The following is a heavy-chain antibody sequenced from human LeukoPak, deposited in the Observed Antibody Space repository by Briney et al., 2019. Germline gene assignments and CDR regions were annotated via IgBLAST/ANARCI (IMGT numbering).Heavy chain of an antibody. V-gene: IGHV3-15*07. J-gene: IGHJ6*04. CDR3: TTGLRFLEWLSLDYYGMDV. D-gene: IGHD3-3*01. CDR1: GFTFSNAW. CDR2: IKSKTDGGTT. Sequence: GGSLRLSCAASGFTFSNAWMNWVRQAPGKGLEWVGRIKSKTDGGTTDYAAPVKGRFTISRDDSKNTLYLQMNSLKTEDTAVYYCTTGLRFLEWLSLDYYGMDVWGKGTTVTVS.